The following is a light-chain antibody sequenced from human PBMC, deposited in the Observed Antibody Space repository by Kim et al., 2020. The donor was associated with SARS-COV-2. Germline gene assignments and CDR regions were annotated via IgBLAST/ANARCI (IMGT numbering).Light chain of an antibody. J-gene: IGLJ3*02. CDR1: SGHSSDA. V-gene: IGLV4-69*01. Sequence: GASIKLTCSLSSGHSSDANAWHQQQEEKGPGYLMKLNSDGSHSKGDGIPDRFSGSSSGAERYLTISSLQSEDEADYYCQAWGTGPVFGGGTQLPVL. CDR2: LNSDGSH. CDR3: QAWGTGPV.